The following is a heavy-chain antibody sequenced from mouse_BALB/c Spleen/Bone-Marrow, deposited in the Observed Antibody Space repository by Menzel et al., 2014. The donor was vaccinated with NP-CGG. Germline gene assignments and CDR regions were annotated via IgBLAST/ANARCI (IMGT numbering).Heavy chain of an antibody. CDR3: ARNWVYFDY. Sequence: QVQLQQSGAGLVKPGAPVKRPSKPPATTFTTTWMNRGRQSPGQGFEWIGRINPSDSETHFNQKFKDKATLTVDKSSSTAYIQLSSLTSEDSGVYYCARNWVYFDYWGQGTTLTVSS. CDR2: INPSDSET. D-gene: IGHD4-1*01. J-gene: IGHJ2*01. CDR1: ATTFTTTW. V-gene: IGHV1-69*02.